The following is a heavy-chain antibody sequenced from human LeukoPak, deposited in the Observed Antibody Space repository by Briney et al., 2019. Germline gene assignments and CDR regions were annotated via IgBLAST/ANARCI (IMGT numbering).Heavy chain of an antibody. V-gene: IGHV1-46*01. CDR3: ARAGSITILRGVTGSQFDY. D-gene: IGHD3-10*01. Sequence: RASVKVSCTASGYTFTNYYMHWVRQAPGQGLEWVGIINPSGGSTSYAQKFQGRVTMTRDTSTSTVYMELSSLRSEDTAVYYCARAGSITILRGVTGSQFDYWGQGTLVTVSS. CDR2: INPSGGST. CDR1: GYTFTNYY. J-gene: IGHJ4*02.